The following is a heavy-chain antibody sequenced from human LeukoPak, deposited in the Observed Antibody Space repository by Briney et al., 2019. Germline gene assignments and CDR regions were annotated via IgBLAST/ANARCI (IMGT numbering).Heavy chain of an antibody. CDR1: GFTFSSYA. Sequence: GSLRLSCAASGFTFSSYAMHWVRQAPGKGLEWVAVISFDGSNKYYADSVKGRFTISRDNSKNTLYLQMNSLRAEDTAVYYCARDKAVTTMGGWFDPWGQGTLVTVSS. CDR2: ISFDGSNK. J-gene: IGHJ5*02. D-gene: IGHD4-17*01. V-gene: IGHV3-30-3*01. CDR3: ARDKAVTTMGGWFDP.